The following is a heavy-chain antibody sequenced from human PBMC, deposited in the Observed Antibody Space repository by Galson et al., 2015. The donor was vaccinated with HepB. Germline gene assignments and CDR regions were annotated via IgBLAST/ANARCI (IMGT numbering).Heavy chain of an antibody. CDR3: VREKRDPSHYYYIDV. V-gene: IGHV4-61*02. J-gene: IGHJ6*03. D-gene: IGHD3-10*01. Sequence: TLSLTCTVSGVSISSGGYYWSWIRQPAGKGLEWIGRLHSSGSTNNPSLQRRVTMSVDTSKNQFSLKLNSVTAADTAVYYCVREKRDPSHYYYIDVWGKGTTVTVSS. CDR2: LHSSGST. CDR1: GVSISSGGYY.